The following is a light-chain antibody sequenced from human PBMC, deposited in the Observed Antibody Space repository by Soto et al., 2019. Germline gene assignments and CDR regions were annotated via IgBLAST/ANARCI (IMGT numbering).Light chain of an antibody. CDR3: SSSTSSSTLGYV. CDR1: SSDIGSYNY. Sequence: QSVLTQHASVSGSPGQSITISCTGTSSDIGSYNYVSWYQQHSGKAPKLMIYDVSNRPSGVSNRFSGSKSGNTASLIISGLQAEDEADYYCSSSTSSSTLGYVFGTGTKVTVL. CDR2: DVS. V-gene: IGLV2-14*03. J-gene: IGLJ1*01.